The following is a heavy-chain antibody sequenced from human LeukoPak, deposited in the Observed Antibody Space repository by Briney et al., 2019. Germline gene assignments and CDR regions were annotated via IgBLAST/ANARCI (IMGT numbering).Heavy chain of an antibody. J-gene: IGHJ4*02. Sequence: PGGSLRLSCAASGFTFSSYSMNWVRQAPGKGLEWVSSISSSSRCIYYADSVKGRFTISRDNAKNSLYLQMNSLRAEDTAVYYCARPEAYGDYGWGQGTLVTVSS. CDR1: GFTFSSYS. CDR2: ISSSSRCI. CDR3: ARPEAYGDYG. D-gene: IGHD4-17*01. V-gene: IGHV3-21*01.